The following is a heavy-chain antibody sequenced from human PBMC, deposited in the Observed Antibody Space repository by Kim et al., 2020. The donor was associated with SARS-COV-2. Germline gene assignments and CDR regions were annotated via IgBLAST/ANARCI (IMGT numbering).Heavy chain of an antibody. D-gene: IGHD2-15*01. V-gene: IGHV1-24*01. Sequence: ASVKVSCKVSGYTLTELSMHWVRQAPGKGLEWMGGFDPEDGETIYAQKFQGRVTMTEDTSTDTAYMELSSLRSEDTAVYYCSTGRVAGPPAWFDPWGQGTLVTVSS. CDR2: FDPEDGET. J-gene: IGHJ5*02. CDR3: STGRVAGPPAWFDP. CDR1: GYTLTELS.